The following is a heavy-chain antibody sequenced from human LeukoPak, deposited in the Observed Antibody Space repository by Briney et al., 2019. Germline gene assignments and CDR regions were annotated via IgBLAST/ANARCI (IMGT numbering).Heavy chain of an antibody. V-gene: IGHV3-7*03. CDR2: INHNGNVN. CDR3: ARDCRSAGYYYYYGMDV. Sequence: GGSLRLSCAASGFTFSSYWMNWARQAPGKGLEWVASINHNGNVNYYVDSVKGRFTISRDNAKNSLYLQMSNLRAEDTAVYYCARDCRSAGYYYYYGMDVWGQGTTVTVSS. CDR1: GFTFSSYW. J-gene: IGHJ6*02. D-gene: IGHD2-15*01.